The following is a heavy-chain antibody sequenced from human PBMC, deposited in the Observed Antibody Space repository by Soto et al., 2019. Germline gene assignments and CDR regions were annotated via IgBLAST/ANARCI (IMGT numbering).Heavy chain of an antibody. V-gene: IGHV3-23*01. CDR2: ISGSGGST. J-gene: IGHJ4*02. CDR3: AKGVVVVVAATLHY. D-gene: IGHD2-15*01. CDR1: GFTFSSYA. Sequence: EVQLLESGGGLVQPGGSLRLSCAASGFTFSSYAMSWVRQAPGKGLEWVSAISGSGGSTYYADSVKGRFTISRDNSKNTLYLQMNSLGAEDTAVYYCAKGVVVVVAATLHYWGQGTLVTVSS.